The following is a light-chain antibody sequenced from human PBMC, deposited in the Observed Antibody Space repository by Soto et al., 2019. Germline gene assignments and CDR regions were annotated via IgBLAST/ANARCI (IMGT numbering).Light chain of an antibody. Sequence: EIVMTQSPATLSVSPGDRATLSCRASQSVNSDLAWYQQKFGQAPRLLIFGASTRATGIPTRFSGSGSGTEFTPTISSLQSEDFAVYYCQQYNNWPPYTFGQGTKLEIK. J-gene: IGKJ2*01. CDR2: GAS. V-gene: IGKV3-15*01. CDR1: QSVNSD. CDR3: QQYNNWPPYT.